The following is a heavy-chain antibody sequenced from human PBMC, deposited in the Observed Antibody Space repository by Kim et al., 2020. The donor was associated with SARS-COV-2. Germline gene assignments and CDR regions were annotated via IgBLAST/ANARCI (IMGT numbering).Heavy chain of an antibody. D-gene: IGHD3-22*01. V-gene: IGHV3-30*18. CDR1: RFTFSDYG. CDR2: ISYDGSKK. J-gene: IGHJ4*02. Sequence: GGSLRLSCAASRFTFSDYGMHWVRQAPGKGLEWLAFISYDGSKKYYADSVKGRFTISRDNSKNTLYLQMNSLRAEDTAVYYCAKDRATYYYDSSGNPDYWGQGTLVTVSS. CDR3: AKDRATYYYDSSGNPDY.